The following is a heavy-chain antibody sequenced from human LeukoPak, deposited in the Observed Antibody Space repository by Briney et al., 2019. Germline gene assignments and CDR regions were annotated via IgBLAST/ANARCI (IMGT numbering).Heavy chain of an antibody. J-gene: IGHJ4*02. Sequence: GGSLRLSCAASGFTFSSYWMSWVRQAPGKGLEWVANIKQDGSEKYYVDSVKGRFTISRDNAKNSLYLQMNSLRAEDTAVYYCAREYTRVVDSPYYFDYWGQGTLVTVSS. D-gene: IGHD1-14*01. CDR2: IKQDGSEK. V-gene: IGHV3-7*01. CDR3: AREYTRVVDSPYYFDY. CDR1: GFTFSSYW.